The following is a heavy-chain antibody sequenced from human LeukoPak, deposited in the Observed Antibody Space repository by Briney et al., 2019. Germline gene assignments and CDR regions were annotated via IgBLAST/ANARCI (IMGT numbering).Heavy chain of an antibody. CDR2: ISDDSNYI. J-gene: IGHJ4*02. Sequence: PGGSLRLSCAGSGFTFSSYSMNWVRQAPGKGLEWVSSISDDSNYIYYADSVKGRFTISRDNAKNSLYLQMNSLRAEDTAVYYCANHLACGSTSCPSFDYWGQGTLVTVSS. D-gene: IGHD2-2*01. CDR1: GFTFSSYS. V-gene: IGHV3-21*01. CDR3: ANHLACGSTSCPSFDY.